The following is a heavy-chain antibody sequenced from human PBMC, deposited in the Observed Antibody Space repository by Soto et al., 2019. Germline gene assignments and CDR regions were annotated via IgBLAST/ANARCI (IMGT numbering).Heavy chain of an antibody. CDR3: ARGWDHYYDSSGSLDY. CDR2: IDPSDSYT. Sequence: PXESLTTFFTGSGYSFTSYWISLVRQMPGKGLEWMGRIDPSDSYTNYSPSFQGHVTISADKSISTAYLQWSSLKASDTAMYYCARGWDHYYDSSGSLDYWGQGTLVTVSS. CDR1: GYSFTSYW. D-gene: IGHD3-22*01. J-gene: IGHJ4*02. V-gene: IGHV5-10-1*01.